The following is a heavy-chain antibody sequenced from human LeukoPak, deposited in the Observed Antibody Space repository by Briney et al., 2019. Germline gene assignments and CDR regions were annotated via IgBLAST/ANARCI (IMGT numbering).Heavy chain of an antibody. CDR3: ARDSIVVVRGGFYYYYGMDV. D-gene: IGHD3-22*01. CDR2: IYYSGST. CDR1: GGSISSYY. J-gene: IGHJ6*02. V-gene: IGHV4-59*01. Sequence: SENLSLTCTVSGGSISSYYWSWIRQPPGKGLEWSGNIYYSGSTNYNPSLKSRVTISVDTSKNQFSLKLSSVTAADTAVYYCARDSIVVVRGGFYYYYGMDVWGQGTTVTVSS.